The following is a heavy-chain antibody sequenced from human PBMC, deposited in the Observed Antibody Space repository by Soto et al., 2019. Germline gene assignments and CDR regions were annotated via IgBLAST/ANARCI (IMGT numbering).Heavy chain of an antibody. CDR3: ARGPSGSAFYVGDY. Sequence: DVQLVESGGALVQPGGSLRLPCEASEFTFRNYWMHWVRQVPGKGLVWVSRISPDGSRTSYADSVRGRFTISRDNAKNTLYLQMNSLRVEDTAVYYCARGPSGSAFYVGDYWGQGTLVTVSS. V-gene: IGHV3-74*01. CDR2: ISPDGSRT. D-gene: IGHD3-16*01. J-gene: IGHJ4*02. CDR1: EFTFRNYW.